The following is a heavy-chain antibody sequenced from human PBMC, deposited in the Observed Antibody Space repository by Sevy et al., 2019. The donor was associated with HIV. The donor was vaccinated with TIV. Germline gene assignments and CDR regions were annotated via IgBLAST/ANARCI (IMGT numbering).Heavy chain of an antibody. CDR1: GFTFSNYA. CDR3: AKCPGDRNGFYNGLDA. CDR2: IIGSSGNT. J-gene: IGHJ6*02. D-gene: IGHD5-18*01. Sequence: GGSLRLSCGASGFTFSNYAMTWVRQAPGRGLEWVAAIIGSSGNTKYADAVKGRFTISRDNSKNTLYLQMDSLRAEDTALYYCAKCPGDRNGFYNGLDAWGQGTTVTVSS. V-gene: IGHV3-23*01.